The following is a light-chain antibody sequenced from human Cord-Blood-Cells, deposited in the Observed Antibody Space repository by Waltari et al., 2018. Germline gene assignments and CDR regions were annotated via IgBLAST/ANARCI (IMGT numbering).Light chain of an antibody. CDR2: QDS. Sequence: YELTQPPSVSVSPGQTASITCSGDKLGDKYACWYQQKPGQSPLLVIYQDSKRPSGIPERFSGTNSGNTATLTISGTQAMDEADYYCQAWDSSTDVFGTGTKVTVL. V-gene: IGLV3-1*01. CDR1: KLGDKY. J-gene: IGLJ1*01. CDR3: QAWDSSTDV.